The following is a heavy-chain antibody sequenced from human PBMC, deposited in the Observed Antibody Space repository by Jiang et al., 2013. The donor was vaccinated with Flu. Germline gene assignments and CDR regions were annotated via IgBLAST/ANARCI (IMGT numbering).Heavy chain of an antibody. J-gene: IGHJ4*02. V-gene: IGHV4-39*01. CDR1: GGSISSSSYY. CDR2: IYYSGST. Sequence: PGLVKPSETLSLTCTVSGGSISSSSYYWGWIRQPPGKGLEWIGSIYYSGSTYYNPSLKSRVTISVDTSKNQFSLKLSSVTAADTAVYYCARHSTGARFDYWGQGTLVTVSS. CDR3: ARHSTGARFDY. D-gene: IGHD1-26*01.